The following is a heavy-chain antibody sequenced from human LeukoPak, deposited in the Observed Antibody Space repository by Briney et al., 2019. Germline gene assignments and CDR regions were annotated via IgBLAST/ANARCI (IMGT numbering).Heavy chain of an antibody. CDR3: ARSDGIVVVPAAILFDY. D-gene: IGHD2-2*01. Sequence: ASVTVSCKASGYTFTSYGISWVRQAPGQGLEWMGWISAYNGNTNYAQKLQGRVTMTTDTSTRTAYMELRSLRSDDTAVYYCARSDGIVVVPAAILFDYWGQGTLVTVSS. CDR2: ISAYNGNT. CDR1: GYTFTSYG. J-gene: IGHJ4*02. V-gene: IGHV1-18*01.